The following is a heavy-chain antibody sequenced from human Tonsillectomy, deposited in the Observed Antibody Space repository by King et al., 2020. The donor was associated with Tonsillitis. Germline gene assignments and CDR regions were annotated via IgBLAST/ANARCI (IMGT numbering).Heavy chain of an antibody. V-gene: IGHV3-7*01. CDR1: GFTFSSYW. J-gene: IGHJ5*02. Sequence: VQLVESGGGLVQPGGSLRLSCAASGFTFSSYWMSWVRQAPGKGLEWVANIKQDGSEKYYVDSVKGRFTISRDNAKNSLYLQMNSLRAEDTAVYYCARGWDSSGYNNWFDPWGQGTLFTVSS. CDR3: ARGWDSSGYNNWFDP. D-gene: IGHD3-22*01. CDR2: IKQDGSEK.